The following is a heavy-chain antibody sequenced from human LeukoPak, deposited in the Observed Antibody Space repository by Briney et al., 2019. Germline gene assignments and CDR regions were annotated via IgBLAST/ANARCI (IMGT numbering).Heavy chain of an antibody. CDR1: GFIVSSNY. J-gene: IGHJ4*02. CDR2: IYSGGTI. CDR3: ARHRTASDY. D-gene: IGHD4-17*01. V-gene: IGHV3-66*04. Sequence: GRSLRLSCAASGFIVSSNYMTWVRQAPGKGLEWVSVIYSGGTIYYADSLKGRFTISRDNAKNSLSLQMNSLRAEDTAVYYCARHRTASDYWGQGTLVTVSS.